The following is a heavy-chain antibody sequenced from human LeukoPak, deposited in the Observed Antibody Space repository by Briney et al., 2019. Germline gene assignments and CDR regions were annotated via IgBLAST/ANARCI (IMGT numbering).Heavy chain of an antibody. CDR1: GFTLISYS. CDR3: ASMYSSSWYYFYY. V-gene: IGHV3-21*01. D-gene: IGHD6-13*01. CDR2: ICSSSSYI. J-gene: IGHJ4*02. Sequence: GGSLRLSCAASGFTLISYSMNWVRQAPGKGLEWVSSICSSSSYIYYADSVKGRFTISRDKARKSLYLQMNSLKAEDTDAYYCASMYSSSWYYFYYWCQEAMLTVSS.